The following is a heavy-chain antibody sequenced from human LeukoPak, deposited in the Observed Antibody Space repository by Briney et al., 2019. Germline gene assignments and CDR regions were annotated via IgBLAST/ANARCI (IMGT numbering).Heavy chain of an antibody. CDR1: GFTFCSYA. Sequence: GGSLRLSCAASGFTFCSYAMSWVRQAPGKGLEWVSAISGSGGSTYYADSVKGRFTISRDNAKNSLYLQMNSLRAEDTAVYYCARPQFPYGDYEFDYWGQGTLVTVSS. CDR2: ISGSGGST. J-gene: IGHJ4*02. CDR3: ARPQFPYGDYEFDY. D-gene: IGHD4-17*01. V-gene: IGHV3-23*01.